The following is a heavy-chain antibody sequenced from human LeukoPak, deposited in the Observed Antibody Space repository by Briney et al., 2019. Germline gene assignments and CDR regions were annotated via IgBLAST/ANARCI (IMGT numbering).Heavy chain of an antibody. Sequence: SGGSLRLSCAASGFTVSSNYMSWVRQAPGKGLEWVSVIYSGGYTYYADSVKGRFTISRDNSKNTLYLQMNSLRADDTAVYYCARSDSFDVWGQGTMVTVSS. V-gene: IGHV3-66*01. CDR1: GFTVSSNY. J-gene: IGHJ3*01. CDR2: IYSGGYT. CDR3: ARSDSFDV.